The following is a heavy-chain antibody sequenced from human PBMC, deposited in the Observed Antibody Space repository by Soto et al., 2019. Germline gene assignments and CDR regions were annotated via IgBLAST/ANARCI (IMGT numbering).Heavy chain of an antibody. CDR3: ARYSQYYYYYYGMDV. V-gene: IGHV3-74*01. CDR2: INSDGSST. Sequence: GGSLRLSCAASGFTFSDYYMSWVHQAPGKGLVWVSRINSDGSSTSYADSVKGRFTISRDNAKNTLYLQMNSLRAEDTAVYYCARYSQYYYYYYGMDVWGQGTTVTVSS. D-gene: IGHD5-12*01. J-gene: IGHJ6*02. CDR1: GFTFSDYY.